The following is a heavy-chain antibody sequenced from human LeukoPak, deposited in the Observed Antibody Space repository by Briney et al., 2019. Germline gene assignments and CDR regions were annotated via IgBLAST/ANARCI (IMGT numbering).Heavy chain of an antibody. D-gene: IGHD2-2*01. Sequence: GGSLRLSCAASGFIFDDYAMHWVRQAPGKGLEWVSGISWNSGRVNYADSVKGRFTISRDNAKNSLHLQMSSLRPEDTALYYCAKDWGGGCSSSSCSETAIYNYGMDLWGQGTTVTVSS. J-gene: IGHJ6*02. CDR2: ISWNSGRV. CDR3: AKDWGGGCSSSSCSETAIYNYGMDL. CDR1: GFIFDDYA. V-gene: IGHV3-9*01.